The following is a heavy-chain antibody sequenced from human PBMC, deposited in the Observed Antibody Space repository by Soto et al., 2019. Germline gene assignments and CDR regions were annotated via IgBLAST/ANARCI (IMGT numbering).Heavy chain of an antibody. Sequence: EVQLLESGGGLVQPGGSLRLSCAASGLTFSSYAMNWVRQAPGKGLEWVSGVSGGGGSTNYADSVKGRFTISRDNSQNTLYLQMNSLRAGDTAVYYCAKYSSGYSDDHNAFDIWSQGTMVTVSS. CDR3: AKYSSGYSDDHNAFDI. V-gene: IGHV3-23*01. D-gene: IGHD5-18*01. CDR2: VSGGGGST. J-gene: IGHJ3*02. CDR1: GLTFSSYA.